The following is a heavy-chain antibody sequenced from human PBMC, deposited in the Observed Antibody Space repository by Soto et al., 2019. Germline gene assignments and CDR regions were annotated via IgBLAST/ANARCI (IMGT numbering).Heavy chain of an antibody. D-gene: IGHD2-21*02. CDR3: ARTAGTAYYYYYGMDV. Sequence: SETLSLTCSVSGGSVSDKTYYWSWIRQPPGKRLEWIGYVYYSGTTNYNPSLKSRVTISVDLSKNQFALKLSSVTAADTAVYYCARTAGTAYYYYYGMDVWGQGTTVTVSS. CDR1: GGSVSDKTYY. V-gene: IGHV4-61*01. J-gene: IGHJ6*02. CDR2: VYYSGTT.